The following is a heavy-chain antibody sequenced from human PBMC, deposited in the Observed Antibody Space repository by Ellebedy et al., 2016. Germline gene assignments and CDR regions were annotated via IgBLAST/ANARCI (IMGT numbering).Heavy chain of an antibody. J-gene: IGHJ5*02. D-gene: IGHD6-13*01. CDR3: AKDRGIAAVRWFDP. V-gene: IGHV3-23*01. CDR1: GFTFSSYA. Sequence: GESLKISCAASGFTFSSYAMSWVRQAPGKGLEWVSAISGSGGSTYYADSVKGRFTISRDNSKNTLYLQMNSLRAEDTAVYYCAKDRGIAAVRWFDPWGQGTLVTVSS. CDR2: ISGSGGST.